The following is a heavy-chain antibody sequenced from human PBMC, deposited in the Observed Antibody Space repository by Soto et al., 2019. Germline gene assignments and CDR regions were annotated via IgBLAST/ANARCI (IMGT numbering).Heavy chain of an antibody. V-gene: IGHV4-4*07. J-gene: IGHJ4*02. CDR3: ARVRSGYDYIFKY. D-gene: IGHD5-12*01. CDR1: GGSIINYY. Sequence: SETLSLTCTVSGGSIINYYWIWIRQPAGKGLEWIGRIDASGSTTYNPSLKRRISMSVDTSRNQFSLDLSSMTAADTAVYYCARVRSGYDYIFKYWGPGTLVTVSP. CDR2: IDASGST.